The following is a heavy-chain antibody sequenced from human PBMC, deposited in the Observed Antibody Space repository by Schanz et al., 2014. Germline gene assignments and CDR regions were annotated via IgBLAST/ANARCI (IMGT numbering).Heavy chain of an antibody. CDR3: ARDGEAAAGCDY. D-gene: IGHD6-13*01. CDR1: GYTFNNHG. CDR2: ISVYHGHT. V-gene: IGHV1-18*01. J-gene: IGHJ4*02. Sequence: QVQLVQSGGEVKKPGASATVSCKVSGYTFNNHGISWVRQAPGQGLEWMGWISVYHGHTNYAEKVHGRVTMTTDTSTSTAYMELSSLRSEDTAVYYCARDGEAAAGCDYWGQGTLVTVSS.